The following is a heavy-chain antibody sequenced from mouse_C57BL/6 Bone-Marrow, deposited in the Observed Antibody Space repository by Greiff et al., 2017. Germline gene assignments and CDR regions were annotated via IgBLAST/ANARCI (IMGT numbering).Heavy chain of an antibody. CDR3: ARDPDYYGSSYPWYFDV. D-gene: IGHD1-1*01. Sequence: VQLKESGPSLVRPSQTLSLTCTVTGFSINSDCYWIWIRQFPGNKLEYIGYTFYSGITYYNPSLESRTYITRDTSKNQFSLKLSSVTTEDTATYYCARDPDYYGSSYPWYFDVWGTGTTVTVSS. CDR2: TFYSGIT. J-gene: IGHJ1*03. V-gene: IGHV3-3*01. CDR1: GFSINSDCY.